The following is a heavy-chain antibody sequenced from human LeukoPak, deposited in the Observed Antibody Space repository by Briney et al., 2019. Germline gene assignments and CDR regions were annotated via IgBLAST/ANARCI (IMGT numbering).Heavy chain of an antibody. D-gene: IGHD5-24*01. CDR1: GFTFSDYY. CDR2: ISSGGGYT. Sequence: GGSLRLSCAASGFTFSDYYMSWIRQAPGKGLEWVSRISSGGGYTGYADSLKGRFTISRDNAKNSLHLQMNSLRAEDTAVYYCARDRRDGGYNPGDPRGFANWGQATLVTVSS. CDR3: ARDRRDGGYNPGDPRGFAN. V-gene: IGHV3-11*06. J-gene: IGHJ4*02.